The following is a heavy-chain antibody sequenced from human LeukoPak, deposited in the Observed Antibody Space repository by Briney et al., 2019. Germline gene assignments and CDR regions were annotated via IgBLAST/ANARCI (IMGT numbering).Heavy chain of an antibody. CDR1: GGSISSYY. V-gene: IGHV4-59*08. CDR3: ARLYYGDGNWFDP. D-gene: IGHD4-17*01. J-gene: IGHJ5*02. CDR2: IYYSGST. Sequence: SETLSLTCTVSGGSISSYYWSWIRQPPGKGLEWIGYIYYSGSTNYNPSLKSRVTISVDTSKNQFSLKLSSVTAADTAVYYCARLYYGDGNWFDPWGQGTLVTVSS.